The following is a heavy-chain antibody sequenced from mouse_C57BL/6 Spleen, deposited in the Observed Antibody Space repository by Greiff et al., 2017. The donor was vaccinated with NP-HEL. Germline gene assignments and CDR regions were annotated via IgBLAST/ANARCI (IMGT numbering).Heavy chain of an antibody. CDR3: ARDAYYGSSDGGYFDV. V-gene: IGHV7-1*01. CDR2: SRNKANDYTT. J-gene: IGHJ1*03. CDR1: GFTFSDFY. D-gene: IGHD1-1*01. Sequence: EVQVVESGGGLVQSGRSLRLSCATSGFTFSDFYMEWVRQAPGKGLEWIAASRNKANDYTTEYSASVKGRFIVSRDTSQSILYLQMNALRAEDTAIYYCARDAYYGSSDGGYFDVWGTGTTVTVSS.